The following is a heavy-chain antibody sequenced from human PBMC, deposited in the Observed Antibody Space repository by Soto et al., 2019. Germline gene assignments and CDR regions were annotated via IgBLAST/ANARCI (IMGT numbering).Heavy chain of an antibody. D-gene: IGHD4-17*01. Sequence: QVQLQESGPGLVKPSQTLSLTCTVSGGSISSGGYYWSWIRQHPGKGLEWIGYIYYSGSTYYNPYLTSRVTIAVDTSKNQFSLKLSSVTAADTAVYYCARGTYGDYGLGIDYWGQGTLVTVSS. J-gene: IGHJ4*02. V-gene: IGHV4-31*03. CDR2: IYYSGST. CDR3: ARGTYGDYGLGIDY. CDR1: GGSISSGGYY.